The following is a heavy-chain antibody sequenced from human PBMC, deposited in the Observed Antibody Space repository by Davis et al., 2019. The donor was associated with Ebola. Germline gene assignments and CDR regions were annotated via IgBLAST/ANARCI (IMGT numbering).Heavy chain of an antibody. D-gene: IGHD6-13*01. J-gene: IGHJ4*02. Sequence: GESLKISCAASGFIFSDYYMSWIRQAPGKGLEWVSYIDYSGTTKHYADSVKGRFTISRDNAKNSLYLQMNSLRAEDAAVYYCARVVLTVAASILDYWGQGALVTVSS. CDR1: GFIFSDYY. V-gene: IGHV3-11*01. CDR3: ARVVLTVAASILDY. CDR2: IDYSGTTK.